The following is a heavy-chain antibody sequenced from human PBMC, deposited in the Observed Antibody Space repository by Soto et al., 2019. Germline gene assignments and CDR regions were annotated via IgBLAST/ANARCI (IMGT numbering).Heavy chain of an antibody. CDR3: ARDGTGDGYNYVFDY. V-gene: IGHV4-30-4*01. CDR2: IYYSGST. J-gene: IGHJ4*02. CDR1: GGSISSGDYY. Sequence: PSETLSLTCTVSGGSISSGDYYWSWIRQPPGKGLEWIGYIYYSGSTYYNPSLKSRVAISVDTSKNQFSLKLSSVTAADTAVYYCARDGTGDGYNYVFDYWGQGTLVTVSS. D-gene: IGHD5-12*01.